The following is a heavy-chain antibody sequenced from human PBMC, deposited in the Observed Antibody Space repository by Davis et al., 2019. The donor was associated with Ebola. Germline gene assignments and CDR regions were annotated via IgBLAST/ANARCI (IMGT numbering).Heavy chain of an antibody. V-gene: IGHV3-74*01. CDR3: SREVRGGFSPMDL. D-gene: IGHD5-18*01. J-gene: IGHJ6*04. CDR1: GFTFSSYW. CDR2: INSDGSTT. Sequence: GESLKISCAASGFTFSSYWMHWVRQAPGKGLVWVSRINSDGSTTGYGDSVKGRFTISRDNARNTLYLQMNSLRAEDTAVYYCSREVRGGFSPMDLWGTGTTVTVSS.